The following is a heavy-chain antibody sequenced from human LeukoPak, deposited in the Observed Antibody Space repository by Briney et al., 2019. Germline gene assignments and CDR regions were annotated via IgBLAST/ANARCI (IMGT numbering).Heavy chain of an antibody. V-gene: IGHV4-4*07. CDR1: GGSISNYY. J-gene: IGHJ6*04. CDR3: VRVSRIDYGANPEGDV. Sequence: SETLSLTCTVSGGSISNYYWNWIRQPAGKGLEWIGRKSVSGHTNYRSSLESRVTMSVDTSKNQFSLRLNSVTTADTAVYYCVRVSRIDYGANPEGDVWGKGITVIVSS. CDR2: KSVSGHT. D-gene: IGHD4/OR15-4a*01.